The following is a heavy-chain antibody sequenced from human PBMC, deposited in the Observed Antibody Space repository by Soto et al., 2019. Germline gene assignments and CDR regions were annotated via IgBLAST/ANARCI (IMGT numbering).Heavy chain of an antibody. CDR3: ARDLYYYDSSGYGGDDY. CDR1: GGSISSSSYY. D-gene: IGHD3-22*01. CDR2: IYYSGST. V-gene: IGHV4-39*01. Sequence: TSETLSLTCTVSGGSISSSSYYWGWIRQPPGKGLEWIGSIYYSGSTYYNPSLKSRVTISVDTSKNQFSLKLSSVTAADTAVYYCARDLYYYDSSGYGGDDYWGQGTLVTVSS. J-gene: IGHJ4*02.